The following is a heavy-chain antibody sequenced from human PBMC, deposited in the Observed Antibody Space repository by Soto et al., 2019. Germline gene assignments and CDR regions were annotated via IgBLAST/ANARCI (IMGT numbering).Heavy chain of an antibody. CDR2: LSSSGTYI. Sequence: EVQLVESGGGLVKPGGSLRLSCAASGFTFSSYTMNWVRQAPGKGLEWVSSLSSSGTYIFFADSVKGRITISRDNAKNSLDLQMNSLRAENTAVYYCARGPDCGSGCYYNYYGLEVWGQGTTVTVSS. CDR3: ARGPDCGSGCYYNYYGLEV. CDR1: GFTFSSYT. J-gene: IGHJ6*02. D-gene: IGHD2-21*02. V-gene: IGHV3-21*02.